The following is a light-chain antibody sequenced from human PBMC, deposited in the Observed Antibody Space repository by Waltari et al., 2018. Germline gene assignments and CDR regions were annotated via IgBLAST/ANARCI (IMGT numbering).Light chain of an antibody. J-gene: IGLJ3*02. CDR3: QSYDGGIWV. CDR1: SGSIGRNY. Sequence: FMLTQPHSVSESPGKTVTISCTRNSGSIGRNYVHWYHQRPGGAPTIVIFEDDQRPPGVPDRFSGSIDSASNSASLTLSGLEIEDEGDYYCQSYDGGIWVFGGGTRLTVL. V-gene: IGLV6-57*04. CDR2: EDD.